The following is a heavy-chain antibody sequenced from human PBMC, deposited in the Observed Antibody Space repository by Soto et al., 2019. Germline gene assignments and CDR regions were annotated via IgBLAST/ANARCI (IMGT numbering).Heavy chain of an antibody. CDR1: GFTFGSYG. CDR3: AKDTRIAASPIGYFDH. V-gene: IGHV3-23*01. Sequence: EVQLLESGGGLVQPGGSLRLTCAASGFTFGSYGMSWVRQAPGKGLEWVSSLSGSSLTVYYADSVQGRFTISRDNSDNPLFLEMTSLRAEDTAFSYCAKDTRIAASPIGYFDHWGQGTLVTVSS. J-gene: IGHJ4*02. CDR2: LSGSSLTV. D-gene: IGHD6-6*01.